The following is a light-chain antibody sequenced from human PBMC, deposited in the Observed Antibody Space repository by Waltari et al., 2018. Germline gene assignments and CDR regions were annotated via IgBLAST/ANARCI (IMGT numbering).Light chain of an antibody. CDR2: QNN. CDR3: QAWDNSKGV. J-gene: IGLJ1*01. CDR1: KMGENY. Sequence: SYEVTQPPSVSVSPGQTVSITCSGDKMGENYVNWYQQKPGQSPVRVIFQNNNRPSGIPERFSGSNSGSTATLTISGTQTIDAADYYCQAWDNSKGVFGPGTQVTVL. V-gene: IGLV3-1*01.